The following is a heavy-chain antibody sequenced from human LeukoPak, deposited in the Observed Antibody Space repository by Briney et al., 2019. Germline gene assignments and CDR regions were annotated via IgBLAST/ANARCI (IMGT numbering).Heavy chain of an antibody. D-gene: IGHD1-20*01. Sequence: PSETLSLTCTVSGGSLSSYYWRWIRQPAGKGLEWIGRIYTSGSTNYNPSLPSRVTMSVDASKNQFSLKLSSVTAADTAVYYCARAVGDNWNDLFDYWGQGTLVTVSS. CDR3: ARAVGDNWNDLFDY. CDR2: IYTSGST. J-gene: IGHJ4*02. V-gene: IGHV4-4*07. CDR1: GGSLSSYY.